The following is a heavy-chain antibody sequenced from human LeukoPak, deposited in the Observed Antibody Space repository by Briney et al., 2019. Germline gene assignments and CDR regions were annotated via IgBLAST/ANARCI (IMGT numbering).Heavy chain of an antibody. Sequence: ASVKVSCKASGYTFTSYYMHWVRQAPGQGLEWMGIINPSGGSTSYAQKFQGRVTITADKSTSTAYMELSSMRSEDTAVYYCASARLYSGSYSNWFDPWGQGTLVTVSS. D-gene: IGHD1-26*01. J-gene: IGHJ5*02. CDR1: GYTFTSYY. CDR3: ASARLYSGSYSNWFDP. V-gene: IGHV1-46*01. CDR2: INPSGGST.